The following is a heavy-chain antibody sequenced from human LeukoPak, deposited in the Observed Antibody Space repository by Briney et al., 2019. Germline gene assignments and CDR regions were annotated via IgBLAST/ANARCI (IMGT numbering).Heavy chain of an antibody. CDR2: IYHSVSS. CDR3: PPLEPGSQIDY. J-gene: IGHJ4*02. D-gene: IGHD3-10*01. Sequence: KPSETLSCTGAVPGYSIISGYYLGWIRQHPRKGLEWVGSIYHSVSSAYNPPLKSRVTKSVYTSKNQFSLRLSSFTAADVAACYCPPLEPGSQIDYWGQGTLVTVSS. CDR1: GYSIISGYY. V-gene: IGHV4-38-2*01.